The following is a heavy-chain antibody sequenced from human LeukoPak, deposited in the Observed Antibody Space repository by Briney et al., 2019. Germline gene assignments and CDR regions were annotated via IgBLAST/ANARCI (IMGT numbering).Heavy chain of an antibody. CDR2: ISSSSSYI. CDR3: ARGGRQQLVWGLFDY. J-gene: IGHJ4*02. D-gene: IGHD6-13*01. Sequence: PRGSLRLSCAASGFTVSTYYMTWVRQAPGKGLEWVSSISSSSSYIYYADSVKGRFTISRDNAKNSLYLQMNSLRAEDTAVYYCARGGRQQLVWGLFDYWGQGTLVTVSS. V-gene: IGHV3-21*01. CDR1: GFTVSTYY.